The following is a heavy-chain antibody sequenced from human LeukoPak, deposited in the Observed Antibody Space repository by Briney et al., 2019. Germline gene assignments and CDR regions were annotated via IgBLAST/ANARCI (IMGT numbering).Heavy chain of an antibody. CDR2: INSDGSST. CDR1: GFTFSSYW. V-gene: IGHV3-74*01. D-gene: IGHD5-12*01. Sequence: GGSLRLSCAASGFTFSSYWMHWVRQAPGKGLVWVSRINSDGSSTSYADSVKGRFTISRDNAKNTLYLQMNSLRAEDTAVYYCARDGATPYYYGMDVWGQGTTVTISS. CDR3: ARDGATPYYYGMDV. J-gene: IGHJ6*02.